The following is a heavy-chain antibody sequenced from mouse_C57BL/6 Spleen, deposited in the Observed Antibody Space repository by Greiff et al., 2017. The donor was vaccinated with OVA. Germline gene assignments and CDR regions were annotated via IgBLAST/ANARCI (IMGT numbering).Heavy chain of an antibody. CDR3: ASETY. CDR2: IDPSDSYT. J-gene: IGHJ2*01. CDR1: GYTFTSYW. V-gene: IGHV1-50*01. Sequence: VQLQQSGAELVKPGASVKLSCKASGYTFTSYWMQWVKQRPGQGLEWIGEIDPSDSYTNYNQKFKGKATLTVDTSSSTAYMQLSSLTSEDSAVYYCASETYWGQGTTLTVSS.